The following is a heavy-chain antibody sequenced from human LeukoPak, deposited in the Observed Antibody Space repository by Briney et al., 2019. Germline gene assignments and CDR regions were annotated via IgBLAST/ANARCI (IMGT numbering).Heavy chain of an antibody. CDR2: ISYDGSNK. D-gene: IGHD7-27*01. Sequence: PGGSLRLSCAASGFTFSSYAMHWVRQAPGKGLEWVAVISYDGSNKYYADSVKGRFTISRDNSKNTLYLQMDSLRAEDTAVYYCARDPSGWGQGTLVTVSS. V-gene: IGHV3-30-3*01. J-gene: IGHJ4*02. CDR1: GFTFSSYA. CDR3: ARDPSG.